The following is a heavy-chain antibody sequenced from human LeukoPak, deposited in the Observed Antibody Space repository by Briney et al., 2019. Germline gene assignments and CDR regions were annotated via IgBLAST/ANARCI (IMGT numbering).Heavy chain of an antibody. V-gene: IGHV4-31*03. D-gene: IGHD3-16*01. Sequence: SETLSLTCTVSGGSISRGGYYWSWIRQHPGKGLEWIGYIYYSGSTYYNPSLKSRVTISVDTSKNQFSLKLSSVTAADTAVYYCARDFGRRYYFDYWGQGTLVTVSS. CDR3: ARDFGRRYYFDY. J-gene: IGHJ4*02. CDR2: IYYSGST. CDR1: GGSISRGGYY.